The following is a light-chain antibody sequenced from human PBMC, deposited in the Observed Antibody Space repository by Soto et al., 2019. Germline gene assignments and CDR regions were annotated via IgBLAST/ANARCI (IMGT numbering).Light chain of an antibody. J-gene: IGKJ4*01. CDR1: QSGRSF. Sequence: EIVLTQSPATLSLSPGERATLSCRASQSGRSFLAWYQQKPGQAPRLLIYDASNRATGIPARFSGSGFGTDFTLTISSLEPEDFAVYYCKQRSNWPPLTFGGGTKVEIK. V-gene: IGKV3-11*01. CDR3: KQRSNWPPLT. CDR2: DAS.